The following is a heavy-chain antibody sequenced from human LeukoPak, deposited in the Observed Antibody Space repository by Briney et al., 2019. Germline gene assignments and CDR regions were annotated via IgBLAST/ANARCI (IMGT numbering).Heavy chain of an antibody. J-gene: IGHJ4*02. Sequence: PSGTLSLTCAVSGGSISSSNWWSWVRQPPGKGLEWIGEIYRSGSTNYNPSLKSRVTVSVDKSKNQFSLKLSSVTAADTAVYYCARDLPGDPHTGFDCWGQGTLVTVSS. D-gene: IGHD3-10*01. CDR2: IYRSGST. CDR1: GGSISSSNW. CDR3: ARDLPGDPHTGFDC. V-gene: IGHV4-4*02.